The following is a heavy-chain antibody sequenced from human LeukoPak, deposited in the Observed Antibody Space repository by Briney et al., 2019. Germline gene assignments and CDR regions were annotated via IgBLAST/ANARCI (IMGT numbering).Heavy chain of an antibody. CDR1: GFTFSSYG. J-gene: IGHJ6*04. V-gene: IGHV3-30*18. CDR3: AKNLWFGELYNGMDV. CDR2: ISYDGSNK. Sequence: PGGSLRLSCAASGFTFSSYGTHWVRQAPGKGLGWVAVISYDGSNKYYADSVKGRFTISRDNSKNTLYLQMNSLRAEDTAVYYCAKNLWFGELYNGMDVWGKGTTVTVSS. D-gene: IGHD3-10*01.